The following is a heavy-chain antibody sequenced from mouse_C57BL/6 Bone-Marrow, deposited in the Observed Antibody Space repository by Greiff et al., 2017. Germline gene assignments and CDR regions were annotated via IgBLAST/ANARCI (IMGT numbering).Heavy chain of an antibody. CDR2: IYPRSGNT. D-gene: IGHD2-5*01. CDR3: AEEGDSNLGY. Sequence: QVQLQQSGAELARPGASVKLSCKASGYTFTSYGISWVKQRTGQGLEWIGEIYPRSGNTYYNEKFKGKATLTSDTSSSTAYMQLSSLTSEDSAIYFCAEEGDSNLGYWGQGTTLTVSS. V-gene: IGHV1-81*01. CDR1: GYTFTSYG. J-gene: IGHJ2*01.